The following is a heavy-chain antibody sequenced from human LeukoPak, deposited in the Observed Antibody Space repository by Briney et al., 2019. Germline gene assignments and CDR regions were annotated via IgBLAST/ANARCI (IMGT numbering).Heavy chain of an antibody. J-gene: IGHJ4*02. CDR2: INSDGSST. CDR1: GFTFSSYW. D-gene: IGHD2-8*01. V-gene: IGHV3-74*01. Sequence: QPGGSLRLSCAASGFTFSSYWMHWVRQAPGKGLVWVSRINSDGSSTSYADSVKGRFTISRDNAKNTLYLQMNSLRAEDTAVYYCARASNGRDFDYWGQGTLVTVSS. CDR3: ARASNGRDFDY.